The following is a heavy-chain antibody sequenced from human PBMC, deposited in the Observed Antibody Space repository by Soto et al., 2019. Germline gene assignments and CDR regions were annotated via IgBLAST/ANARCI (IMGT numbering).Heavy chain of an antibody. CDR3: ARDRGGSGALYYYGMDV. J-gene: IGHJ6*02. CDR2: IYDSGNT. Sequence: PSETLSLTCTFSGGSSCGYYWTLIRQPQGKGLEWIGNIYDSGNTNYNPSFRSRIIMSIDVSKAQFSLTLSPVTAADTAVYFCARDRGGSGALYYYGMDVWGQGTSVTVSS. CDR1: GGSSCGYY. D-gene: IGHD3-10*01. V-gene: IGHV4-59*01.